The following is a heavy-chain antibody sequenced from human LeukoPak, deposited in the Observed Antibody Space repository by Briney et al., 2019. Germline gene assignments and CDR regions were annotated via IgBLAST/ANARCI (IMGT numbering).Heavy chain of an antibody. D-gene: IGHD6-19*01. J-gene: IGHJ4*02. CDR2: ISAYNGNT. CDR3: ARKFSGWIDY. CDR1: GYTFTGYY. Sequence: GASVKVSCKASGYTFTGYYMHWVRQAPGQGLEWMGWISAYNGNTNYAQKLQGRVTMTTDTSTSTAYMELRSLRSDDTAVYYCARKFSGWIDYWGQGTLVTVSS. V-gene: IGHV1-18*04.